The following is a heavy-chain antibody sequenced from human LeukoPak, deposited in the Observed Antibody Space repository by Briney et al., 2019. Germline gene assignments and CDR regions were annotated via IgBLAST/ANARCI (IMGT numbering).Heavy chain of an antibody. CDR3: TRDRHLDLWTPTYLGMDV. CDR1: GFTFGDYA. J-gene: IGHJ6*04. D-gene: IGHD3/OR15-3a*01. Sequence: PGGSLRLSCTASGFTFGDYAMSWVRQAPGKGLEWAGFIRRKAYGGTTEYAASVKGRLTISRDHSKSIAYLPMNSLKTEDTAVYYCTRDRHLDLWTPTYLGMDVWGKGTTVTVSS. CDR2: IRRKAYGGTT. V-gene: IGHV3-49*04.